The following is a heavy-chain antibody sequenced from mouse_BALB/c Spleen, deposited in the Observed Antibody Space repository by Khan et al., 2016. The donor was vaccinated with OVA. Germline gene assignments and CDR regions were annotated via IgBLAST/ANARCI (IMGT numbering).Heavy chain of an antibody. CDR3: ARGGGTAPVGY. V-gene: IGHV5-15*02. CDR2: ISDLAYTI. CDR1: GFTFSDYG. Sequence: EVELVESGGGLVQPGGSRKLSCAASGFTFSDYGMAWVRQAPGKGPEWVAFISDLAYTIYYADTVTGRFTISRENAKNTLYLEMSSLRSEDTAIYYGARGGGTAPVGYWGLGTLVTVSA. J-gene: IGHJ3*01. D-gene: IGHD1-2*01.